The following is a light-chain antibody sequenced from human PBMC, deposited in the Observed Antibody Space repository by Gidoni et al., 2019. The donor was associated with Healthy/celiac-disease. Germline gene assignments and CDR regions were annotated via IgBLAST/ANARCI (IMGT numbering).Light chain of an antibody. CDR1: QSVSSSY. CDR2: GAS. CDR3: QQYGSSPWT. Sequence: EIVLTQSPGTLSLSPGERATLSCRASQSVSSSYLAWYQQKPGQAPRLLIYGASSRATGIPDRFSGSGSGTDFTLTISRLEPEDFAVYYCQQYGSSPWTLGXGTKVEIK. V-gene: IGKV3-20*01. J-gene: IGKJ1*01.